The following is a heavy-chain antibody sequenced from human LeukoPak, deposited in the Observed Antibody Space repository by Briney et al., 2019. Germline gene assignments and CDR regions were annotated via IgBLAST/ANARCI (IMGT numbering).Heavy chain of an antibody. CDR2: ISGSGGST. CDR3: AKKRIAVAGLDY. D-gene: IGHD6-19*01. CDR1: GFTFSSYA. J-gene: IGHJ4*02. Sequence: GGSLRLSCAASGFTFSSYAMSWVRQAPGKGMQWVSAISGSGGSTYYADSVKGRFTISRDNSKNTLYLQMNSLRAEDTAVYYCAKKRIAVAGLDYWGQGTLVTVSS. V-gene: IGHV3-23*01.